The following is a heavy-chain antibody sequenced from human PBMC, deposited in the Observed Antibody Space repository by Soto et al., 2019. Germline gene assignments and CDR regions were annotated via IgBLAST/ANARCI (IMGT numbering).Heavy chain of an antibody. CDR3: ARLLGSGYDYGAFDI. V-gene: IGHV4-59*08. J-gene: IGHJ3*02. Sequence: PSETLSLTCTVSGGSISSYYWSWIRQPPGKGLEWIGYIYYSGSTNYNPSLKSRVTISADTSKNQFSLKLSSVTAADTAVYYCARLLGSGYDYGAFDIWGQGTMVTVSS. CDR1: GGSISSYY. CDR2: IYYSGST. D-gene: IGHD5-12*01.